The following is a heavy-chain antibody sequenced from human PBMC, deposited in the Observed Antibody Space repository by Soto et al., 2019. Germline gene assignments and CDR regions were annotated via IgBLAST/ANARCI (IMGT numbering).Heavy chain of an antibody. CDR1: GYNFDDYW. D-gene: IGHD3-3*01. CDR3: ARGGVSTRTFDY. CDR2: IYPSDSDT. V-gene: IGHV5-51*01. J-gene: IGHJ4*02. Sequence: GEAPKISCKGSGYNFDDYWILWVRQMPGKGLELMGFIYPSDSDTRYRPSSHGQVTTPADSSISSAFMQWSSLRASDTVMYYCARGGVSTRTFDYWGQGTPVTVSS.